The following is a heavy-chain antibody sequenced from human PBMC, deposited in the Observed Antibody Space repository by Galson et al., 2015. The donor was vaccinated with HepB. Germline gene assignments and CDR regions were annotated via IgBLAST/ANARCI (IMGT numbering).Heavy chain of an antibody. Sequence: SLRLSCAASGFTFSSYWMHWVRQAPGKGLVWVSRINNDGSSTSYADSVKGRFTISRDNAKNTLYLQMNSLRAEDTAVYYCARDPVDYGDFLDYYYGMDVWGQGTTVTVSS. CDR2: INNDGSST. CDR1: GFTFSSYW. V-gene: IGHV3-74*01. J-gene: IGHJ6*02. D-gene: IGHD4-17*01. CDR3: ARDPVDYGDFLDYYYGMDV.